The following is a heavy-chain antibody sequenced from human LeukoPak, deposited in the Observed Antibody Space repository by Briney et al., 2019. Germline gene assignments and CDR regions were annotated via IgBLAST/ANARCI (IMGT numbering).Heavy chain of an antibody. CDR1: GYTFTNYE. Sequence: GASVKVSCKASGYTFTNYEINWVGQATGQGLEWMGWINPNSGNTGYLQKFQGRVTITRKTSINTAYMDLSSLRSEDTAVYYCARGPPYGPQHYWGQGTLVTVSS. J-gene: IGHJ4*02. D-gene: IGHD4-17*01. CDR3: ARGPPYGPQHY. CDR2: INPNSGNT. V-gene: IGHV1-8*03.